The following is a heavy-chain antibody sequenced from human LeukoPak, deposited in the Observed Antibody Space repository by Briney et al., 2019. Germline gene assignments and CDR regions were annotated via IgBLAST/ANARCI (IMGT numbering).Heavy chain of an antibody. CDR2: ISSSGSYM. CDR3: ARDLRSGWDRPFDY. J-gene: IGHJ4*02. V-gene: IGHV3-21*01. D-gene: IGHD6-19*01. CDR1: GFSFSSYS. Sequence: GGSLRLSCVASGFSFSSYSVNWVRQAPGKGLEWVSSISSSGSYMYYADSVKGRFTISRDNAKNSLYVQMNSLRAEDTAVYYCARDLRSGWDRPFDYWGQGTLVTVSS.